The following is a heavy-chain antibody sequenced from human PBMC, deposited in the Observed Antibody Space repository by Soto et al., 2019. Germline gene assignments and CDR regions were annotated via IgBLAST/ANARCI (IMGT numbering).Heavy chain of an antibody. D-gene: IGHD3-10*01. J-gene: IGHJ6*02. Sequence: SETLSLTCTVSGGSISSYYWSWIRQPPGKGLEWIGYIYYSGSTNYNPSLKSRVTISVDTSKNQFSLKLSSVTAADTAVYYCARSGSYHGVYYYYGMDVWGQGTTVTVSS. CDR1: GGSISSYY. V-gene: IGHV4-59*01. CDR3: ARSGSYHGVYYYYGMDV. CDR2: IYYSGST.